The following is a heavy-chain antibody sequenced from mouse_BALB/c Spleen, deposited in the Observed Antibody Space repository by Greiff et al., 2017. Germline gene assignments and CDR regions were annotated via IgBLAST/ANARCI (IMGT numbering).Heavy chain of an antibody. D-gene: IGHD1-2*01. CDR1: GYTFTSYT. J-gene: IGHJ3*01. Sequence: VQLQQSGAELARPGASVKMSCKASGYTFTSYTMHWVKQRPGQGLEWIGYINPSSGYTNYNQKFKDKATLTADKSSSTAYMQLSSLTSEDSAVYYCANYYGYVWFAYWGQGTLVTVSA. V-gene: IGHV1-4*01. CDR3: ANYYGYVWFAY. CDR2: INPSSGYT.